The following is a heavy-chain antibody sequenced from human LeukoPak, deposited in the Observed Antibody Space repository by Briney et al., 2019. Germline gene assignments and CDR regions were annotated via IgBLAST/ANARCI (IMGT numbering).Heavy chain of an antibody. CDR2: ISSNGGST. V-gene: IGHV3-64*01. D-gene: IGHD1-26*01. Sequence: GGSLRLSCAASGFTFSSYAMHWVRQAPGKGLEYVSAISSNGGSTYYANSVKGRFTISRDNSKNTLYLQMGSLRAEDMAVYYCARVSEGSYMTYYFDYWGQGTLVTVSS. CDR3: ARVSEGSYMTYYFDY. CDR1: GFTFSSYA. J-gene: IGHJ4*02.